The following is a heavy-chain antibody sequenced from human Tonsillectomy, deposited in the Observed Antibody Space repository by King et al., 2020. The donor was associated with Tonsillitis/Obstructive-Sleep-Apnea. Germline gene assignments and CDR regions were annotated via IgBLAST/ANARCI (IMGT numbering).Heavy chain of an antibody. CDR2: ISGDGGST. CDR1: GFTFDDYG. V-gene: IGHV3-43*02. D-gene: IGHD4-17*01. Sequence: DVQLVESGGGVVQPGGSLRLSCAASGFTFDDYGMHWVRQAPGKGLEWVSLISGDGGSTYYADSVKGRFTISRDNSKNSLYLQMNSLRTEDTALYYCAKTLAAYGDYEAFMISDYYYYMDVWGEGTTVTVSS. CDR3: AKTLAAYGDYEAFMISDYYYYMDV. J-gene: IGHJ6*03.